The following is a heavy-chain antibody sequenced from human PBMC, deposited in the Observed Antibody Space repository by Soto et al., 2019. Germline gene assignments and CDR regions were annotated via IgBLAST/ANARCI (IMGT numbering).Heavy chain of an antibody. J-gene: IGHJ4*02. V-gene: IGHV1-46*01. CDR3: ARRSYGYYFDY. D-gene: IGHD5-18*01. CDR1: GYAFTTYY. CDR2: INPSVCST. Sequence: SSVKVSCKTSGYAFTTYYIHWVRQAPGQGLEWMGIINPSVCSTSYAQKFQGRVTMTRDTSTSTVYMELNTLRSEDTAVYYCARRSYGYYFDYWGQGTLVTVSS.